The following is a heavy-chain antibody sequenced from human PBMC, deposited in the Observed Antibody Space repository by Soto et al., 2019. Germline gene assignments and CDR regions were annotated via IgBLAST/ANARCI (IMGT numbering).Heavy chain of an antibody. CDR2: IYTGGRT. D-gene: IGHD6-13*01. CDR1: GFSVSSDY. J-gene: IGHJ4*02. Sequence: EVQLVESGGGLVQPGGSLRLSCAASGFSVSSDYMSWLRQAPGKGLEWVSVIYTGGRTYYADSVKGRFTISRDNSKNTVYLQMNGLRAEDTAVYYCARCPTTDSSNWPLRFDYWGQGTLVTVSS. CDR3: ARCPTTDSSNWPLRFDY. V-gene: IGHV3-66*01.